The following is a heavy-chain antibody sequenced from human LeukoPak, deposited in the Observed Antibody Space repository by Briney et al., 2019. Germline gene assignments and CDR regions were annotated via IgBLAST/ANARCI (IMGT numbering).Heavy chain of an antibody. CDR2: INPNSGGT. Sequence: XWGRQAXGQGLEWMGWINPNSGGTKYAQKFQGRVTMTRDTTISTAYMELSRPRSDDTAVYYCARVISSGWYYFDYWGQGTLVTVSS. D-gene: IGHD6-19*01. J-gene: IGHJ4*02. V-gene: IGHV1-2*02. CDR3: ARVISSGWYYFDY.